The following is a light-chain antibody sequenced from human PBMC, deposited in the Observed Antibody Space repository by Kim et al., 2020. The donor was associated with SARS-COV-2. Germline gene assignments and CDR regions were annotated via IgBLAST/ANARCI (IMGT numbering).Light chain of an antibody. J-gene: IGLJ3*02. CDR3: QVWDSGSDHWV. CDR1: NIGRKS. CDR2: SDS. Sequence: SYELTQPPSVSVAPGKAARITCGGNNIGRKSVHWCQQKPGQAPVLVIYSDSDRPSGIPERFSGSNSGNTATLTISRVEAGDEADYYCQVWDSGSDHWVFGGGTQLTVL. V-gene: IGLV3-21*04.